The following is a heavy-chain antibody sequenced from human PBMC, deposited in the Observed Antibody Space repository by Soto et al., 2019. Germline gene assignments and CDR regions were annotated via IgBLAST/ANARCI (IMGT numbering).Heavy chain of an antibody. CDR1: SQYG. V-gene: IGHV3-23*01. Sequence: PGGSLRLSCTSFSQYGMSWVRRPPGQGLEWISTIGPTGYTHYADSVAGRITISRDDSANTLYLQMSNLRVDDTAIYYCAKDPSTGPADYSGQGALVTVST. J-gene: IGHJ4*02. CDR2: IGPTGYT. CDR3: AKDPSTGPADY. D-gene: IGHD3-9*01.